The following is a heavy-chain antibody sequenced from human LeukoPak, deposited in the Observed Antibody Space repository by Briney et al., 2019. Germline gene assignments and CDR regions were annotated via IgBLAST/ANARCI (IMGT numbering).Heavy chain of an antibody. V-gene: IGHV1-2*02. CDR1: GYTFTGYY. CDR3: ARHLGYCGPTSCFGRAYWFDP. Sequence: ASVKVSCKASGYTFTGYYMHWVRQAPGQGLEWMGWINPNSGGTNYAQKFQGRVTMTRDTSISTAYMELSRLRSDDTAVYYCARHLGYCGPTSCFGRAYWFDPWGQGTLVTVSS. CDR2: INPNSGGT. D-gene: IGHD2-2*01. J-gene: IGHJ5*02.